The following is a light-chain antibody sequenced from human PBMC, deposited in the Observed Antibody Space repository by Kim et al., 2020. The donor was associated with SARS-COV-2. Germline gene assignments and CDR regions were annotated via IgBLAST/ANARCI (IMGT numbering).Light chain of an antibody. CDR1: SSNIGSNY. V-gene: IGLV1-47*01. J-gene: IGLJ3*02. Sequence: ELTHPPSASGTPGQRVTISCSGSSSNIGSNYVYWYQQLPGTAPKLLIYRNNQRPSGVPDRFSGSESGTSASLAISGLRSGDEADYYCAAWDDSLSGWVFGGGTQLTVL. CDR3: AAWDDSLSGWV. CDR2: RNN.